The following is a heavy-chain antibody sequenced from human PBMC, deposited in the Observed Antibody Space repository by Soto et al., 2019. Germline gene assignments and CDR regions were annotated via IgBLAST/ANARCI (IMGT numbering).Heavy chain of an antibody. CDR1: GGTFSTYS. J-gene: IGHJ4*02. D-gene: IGHD1-26*01. V-gene: IGHV1-69*06. Sequence: QVQLVQSGAEVKKPGSSVKVSCKTSGGTFSTYSIVWVRQAPGEGLEWMGGIIPIFGTANDAQKFQDRATITADKTTQADFMELSSLESEDTAMYYCARSSGNNYGVGTNYYFDYGGRGTLVPVSS. CDR3: ARSSGNNYGVGTNYYFDY. CDR2: IIPIFGTA.